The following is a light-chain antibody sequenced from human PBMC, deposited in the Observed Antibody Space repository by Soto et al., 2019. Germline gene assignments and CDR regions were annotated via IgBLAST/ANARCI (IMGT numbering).Light chain of an antibody. Sequence: EIVMTQSPATLSVSPGERATLSCRASQSVGGNLAWYQQRPGRAPRLLIYDASTRATDIPARFSGSGSGTEFTLPISSLQSEDFALYYCQQYNNWPLHTFGQGTKLEIK. J-gene: IGKJ2*01. CDR2: DAS. CDR1: QSVGGN. V-gene: IGKV3-15*01. CDR3: QQYNNWPLHT.